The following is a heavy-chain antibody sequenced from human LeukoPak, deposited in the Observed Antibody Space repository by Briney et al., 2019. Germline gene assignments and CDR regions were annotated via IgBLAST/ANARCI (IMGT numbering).Heavy chain of an antibody. CDR3: ARERYLRFLEWPIPRGAFDI. J-gene: IGHJ3*02. D-gene: IGHD3-3*01. Sequence: GGSLRLSCAASGFTFSSYGMHWVRQAPGKGLEWVAVISYDGSNKYYADSVKGRFTISRDNSKNTLYLQMNSLRAEDTAVYYCARERYLRFLEWPIPRGAFDIWGQGTMVTVSS. CDR2: ISYDGSNK. CDR1: GFTFSSYG. V-gene: IGHV3-30*03.